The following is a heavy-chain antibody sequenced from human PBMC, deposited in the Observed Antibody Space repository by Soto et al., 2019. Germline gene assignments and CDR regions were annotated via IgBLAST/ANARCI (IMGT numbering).Heavy chain of an antibody. V-gene: IGHV1-18*01. D-gene: IGHD3-3*02. Sequence: ASVKVSCKASGYTFLTYDISWVRQAPGQGLEWMGWISTKNGHTNYSQNLQGRATMTTDTSTNTAYLELRNLRSDDTAVYFCAREHFPWVDPWGQGTLVTVSS. CDR2: ISTKNGHT. J-gene: IGHJ5*02. CDR3: AREHFPWVDP. CDR1: GYTFLTYD.